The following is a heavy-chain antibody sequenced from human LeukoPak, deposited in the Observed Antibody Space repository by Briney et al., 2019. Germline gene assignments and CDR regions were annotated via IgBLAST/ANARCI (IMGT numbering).Heavy chain of an antibody. V-gene: IGHV3-21*01. CDR1: GFTFSSYS. CDR3: ARDYGDYHAAFDI. J-gene: IGHJ3*02. Sequence: PGGPLRLSCAASGFTFSSYSMNWVRQAPGKGLEWVSSISSSSSYIYYADSVKGRFTISRDNAKNSLYLQMNSLRAEDTAVYYCARDYGDYHAAFDIWGQGTMVTVSS. D-gene: IGHD4-17*01. CDR2: ISSSSSYI.